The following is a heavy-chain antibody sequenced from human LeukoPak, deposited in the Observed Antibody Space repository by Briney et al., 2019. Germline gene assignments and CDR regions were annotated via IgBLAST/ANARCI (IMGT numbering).Heavy chain of an antibody. CDR1: GFTFSSYA. D-gene: IGHD6-6*01. CDR2: ISGSGGST. J-gene: IGHJ4*02. CDR3: ARVEYSSSPPFDY. Sequence: GGSLRLSCAASGFTFSSYAMSWVRQAPGKGLEWVSAISGSGGSTYYADSVKGRFTISRDNSKNTLYLQMNSLRAEDTAVCYCARVEYSSSPPFDYWGQGTLVTVSS. V-gene: IGHV3-23*01.